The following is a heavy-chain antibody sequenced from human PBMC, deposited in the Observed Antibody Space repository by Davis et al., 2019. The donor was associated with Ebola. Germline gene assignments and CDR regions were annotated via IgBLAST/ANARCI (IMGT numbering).Heavy chain of an antibody. D-gene: IGHD2-8*01. J-gene: IGHJ4*02. V-gene: IGHV4-34*01. CDR3: ARRVRGVYHFDF. CDR2: INRHGVT. Sequence: PGGSLRLSCAASGITFRRYWMSWIRQSPGKGLEWIGDINRHGVTNYNPSLRSRLTMRVDRSKNQFSLMLTSIDVADTAVYFCARRVRGVYHFDFWSQGTLVTVSS. CDR1: GITFRRYW.